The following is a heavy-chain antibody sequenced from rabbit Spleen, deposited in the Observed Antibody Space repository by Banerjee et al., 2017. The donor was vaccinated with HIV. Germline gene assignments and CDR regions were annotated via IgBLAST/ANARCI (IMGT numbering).Heavy chain of an antibody. CDR3: ARDTNGDELFVFRF. CDR1: GFSSSSTHY. J-gene: IGHJ3*01. Sequence: QSLEESGGDLVKPGGTLTLTCTVSGFSSSSTHYMCWVRQAPGKGLEWIACIYTGSGSTYYASWAKGRVTISKSSSTTVTLQMTSLTAADTATYFCARDTNGDELFVFRFWGQGTLVTVS. D-gene: IGHD2-1*01. V-gene: IGHV1S40*01. CDR2: IYTGSGST.